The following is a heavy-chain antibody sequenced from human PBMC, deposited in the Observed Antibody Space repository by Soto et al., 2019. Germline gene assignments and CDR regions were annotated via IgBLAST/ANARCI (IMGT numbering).Heavy chain of an antibody. CDR3: AKDVTSRGTGWFDR. Sequence: VQLVESGGGVVQPGRSLRLSCVASGFTFSSHGMHWVRQAPGKGLEWVAVISDDGSERSYAASVKGRFTISRDYSKSTVYLQMNSLRTEDTAVYYCAKDVTSRGTGWFDRWGQGTLVTVSS. D-gene: IGHD2-15*01. CDR1: GFTFSSHG. V-gene: IGHV3-30*18. CDR2: ISDDGSER. J-gene: IGHJ5*02.